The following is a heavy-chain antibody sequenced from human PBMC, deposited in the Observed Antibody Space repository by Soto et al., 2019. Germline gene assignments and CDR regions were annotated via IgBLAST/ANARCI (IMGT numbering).Heavy chain of an antibody. D-gene: IGHD1-26*01. CDR1: GFSFRDYD. V-gene: IGHV3-13*05. Sequence: EVQLVESGGGSVQPGESLRLSCAASGFSFRDYDMHWVRQRKGKGLEWVSALGAARDPYYVGSVKGRFSVSRDNAQNSLLLQRTNLRVDDTAVYFCARAYLGRLPRRADYYYAMDVWGRGTTVTVSS. CDR2: LGAARDP. CDR3: ARAYLGRLPRRADYYYAMDV. J-gene: IGHJ6*02.